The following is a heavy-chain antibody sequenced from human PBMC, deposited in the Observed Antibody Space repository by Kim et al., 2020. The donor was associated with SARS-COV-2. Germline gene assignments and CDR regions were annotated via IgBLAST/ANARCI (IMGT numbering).Heavy chain of an antibody. J-gene: IGHJ4*02. CDR3: ARIPVITGWPFDS. Sequence: SETLSLSCTVSGGSINGYYWTWIRQPPGKGLEWIGYIHYSGSTNYNPSFTSRVAISVDTSKNHFSLRLTSVTAADTAVYYCARIPVITGWPFDSWGQGTLVTVSS. CDR1: GGSINGYY. D-gene: IGHD3-22*01. V-gene: IGHV4-59*01. CDR2: IHYSGST.